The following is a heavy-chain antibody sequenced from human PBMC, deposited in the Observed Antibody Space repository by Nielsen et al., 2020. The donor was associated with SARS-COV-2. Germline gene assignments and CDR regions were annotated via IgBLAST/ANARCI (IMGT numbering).Heavy chain of an antibody. J-gene: IGHJ6*02. CDR1: GFTFSSYW. CDR2: IKQDGSEK. Sequence: GGSLRLSCAASGFTFSSYWMSWVRQAPGKGLEWVANIKQDGSEKYYVDSVKGRFTISRDNAKNSLYLQMNSLRAEDTAVYYCARERWDYVWGSYRPPYYYGMDVWGQGTTVTVSS. D-gene: IGHD3-16*02. V-gene: IGHV3-7*03. CDR3: ARERWDYVWGSYRPPYYYGMDV.